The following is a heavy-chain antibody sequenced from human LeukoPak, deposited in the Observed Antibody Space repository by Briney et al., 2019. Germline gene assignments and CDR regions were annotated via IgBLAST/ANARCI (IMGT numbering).Heavy chain of an antibody. J-gene: IGHJ4*02. V-gene: IGHV1-69*04. CDR2: IIPILGIA. Sequence: ASVKVSCKASGYTFTSYGISWVRQAPGQGLEWVGRIIPILGIANYAQKFQGRVTITADKSTSTAYMELSSLRSEDTAVYYCARGDGSPVLRYFDWFSYYFDYWGQGTLVTVSS. CDR1: GYTFTSYG. D-gene: IGHD3-9*01. CDR3: ARGDGSPVLRYFDWFSYYFDY.